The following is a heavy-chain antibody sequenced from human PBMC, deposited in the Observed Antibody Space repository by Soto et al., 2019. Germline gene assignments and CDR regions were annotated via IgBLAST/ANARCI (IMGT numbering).Heavy chain of an antibody. CDR3: ARDLNNYVDY. V-gene: IGHV3-74*01. J-gene: IGHJ4*02. D-gene: IGHD1-20*01. CDR2: INRDGSTR. CDR1: GFTFSSYW. Sequence: PGGSLRLSCAASGFTFSSYWMHWVRQAPGKGLVWVSRINRDGSTRSYADSVKGRFTISRDNAKNTLYLQMNSLRAEDTAVYYCARDLNNYVDYWGQGTLVTVSS.